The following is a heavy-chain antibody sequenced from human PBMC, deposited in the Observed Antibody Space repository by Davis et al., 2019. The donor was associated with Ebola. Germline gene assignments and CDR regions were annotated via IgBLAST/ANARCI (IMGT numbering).Heavy chain of an antibody. CDR2: INPNSGGT. D-gene: IGHD3-22*01. J-gene: IGHJ3*02. CDR3: ARDYDSSGYYYNHDAFDI. CDR1: GYTFTGHY. Sequence: ASVKVSCKASGYTFTGHYMHWVRQAPGQGLEWMGRINPNSGGTNYAQKFQGRVTMTRDTSISTAYMELSRLRSEDTAVYYCARDYDSSGYYYNHDAFDIWGQGTMVTVSS. V-gene: IGHV1-2*06.